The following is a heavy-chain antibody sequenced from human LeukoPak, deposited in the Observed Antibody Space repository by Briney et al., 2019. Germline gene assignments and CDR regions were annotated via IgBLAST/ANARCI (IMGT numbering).Heavy chain of an antibody. D-gene: IGHD1-1*01. CDR3: ARGKTGTTDY. CDR2: IWYDGSYK. J-gene: IGHJ4*02. CDR1: GFTFSTYG. V-gene: IGHV3-33*01. Sequence: SGGSLRLSCAASGFTFSTYGMHWVRQAPGKGLVWVAVIWYDGSYKYYADSVTGRLTTSRDHSKNTLYLEMNSLRTEDTAVYYCARGKTGTTDYWGQGTLVTVSS.